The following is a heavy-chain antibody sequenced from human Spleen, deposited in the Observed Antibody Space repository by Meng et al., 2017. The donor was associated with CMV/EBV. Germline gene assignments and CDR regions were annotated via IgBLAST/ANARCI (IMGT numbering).Heavy chain of an antibody. Sequence: SVKVSCKASGGSFNIFAVNWVRQAPGQGLEWMGGIIPIVGITNYAQKFQGRVTITADRSTNTAYMELSSLRSGDTAVYYCARDRLPSMLVPTSRKGTYYYYGVDVWGQGTTVTVSS. CDR3: ARDRLPSMLVPTSRKGTYYYYGVDV. CDR2: IIPIVGIT. CDR1: GGSFNIFA. J-gene: IGHJ6*02. V-gene: IGHV1-69*10. D-gene: IGHD3-22*01.